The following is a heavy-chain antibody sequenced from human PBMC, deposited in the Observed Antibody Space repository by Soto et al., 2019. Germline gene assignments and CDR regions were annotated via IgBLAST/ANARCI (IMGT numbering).Heavy chain of an antibody. CDR3: ARILSGIWGSWFDP. CDR1: GFSLSNARMG. V-gene: IGHV2-26*01. Sequence: SGPTLVNPTETLTLTCTVSGFSLSNARMGVSWIRQPPGKALEWLAHIFSNDEKSYSTSLKSRLTISKDTSKSQVVLTMTNMDPVDTATYYCARILSGIWGSWFDPWGQGTLVTVSS. CDR2: IFSNDEK. J-gene: IGHJ5*02. D-gene: IGHD3-10*01.